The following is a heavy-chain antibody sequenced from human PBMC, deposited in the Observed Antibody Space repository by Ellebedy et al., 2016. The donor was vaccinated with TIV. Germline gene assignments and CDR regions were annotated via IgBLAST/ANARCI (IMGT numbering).Heavy chain of an antibody. V-gene: IGHV3-48*02. CDR1: GFTFSSYS. J-gene: IGHJ3*02. CDR3: ARAESSSGWYGAFDI. D-gene: IGHD6-19*01. CDR2: ISSSSSTI. Sequence: GGSLRLXXAASGFTFSSYSMNWVRQAPGKGLEWVSYISSSSSTIYYADSVKGRFTISRDNAKNSLYLQMNSLRDEDTVVYYCARAESSSGWYGAFDIWGQGTMVTVSS.